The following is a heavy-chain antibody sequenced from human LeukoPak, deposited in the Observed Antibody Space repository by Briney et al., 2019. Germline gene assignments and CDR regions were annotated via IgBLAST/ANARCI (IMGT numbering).Heavy chain of an antibody. D-gene: IGHD6-19*01. J-gene: IGHJ4*02. V-gene: IGHV3-9*03. CDR1: GFTFHDFA. CDR3: AKMSGYTSGWIDY. Sequence: PGRSLRLSXAASGFTFHDFAMHWVRQSPGKGLEWVSGITWNSGRIAYADSVKGRFTISRDNAKNSLYLQMNSLRAEDMALYYCAKMSGYTSGWIDYWGQGALVSVSS. CDR2: ITWNSGRI.